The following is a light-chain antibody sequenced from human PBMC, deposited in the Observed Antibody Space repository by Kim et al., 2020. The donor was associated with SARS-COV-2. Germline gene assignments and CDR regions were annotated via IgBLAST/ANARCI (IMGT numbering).Light chain of an antibody. CDR2: DVS. V-gene: IGLV2-14*03. CDR1: SSDVGNYNY. J-gene: IGLJ1*01. CDR3: SSYTRSTISYV. Sequence: QSITISCTGTSSDVGNYNYVSWYQQHPGKAPKLIISDVSYRPSGVSNRFSGSKSGNTASLTISGLQAEDEADYYCSSYTRSTISYVFGTGTKVTVL.